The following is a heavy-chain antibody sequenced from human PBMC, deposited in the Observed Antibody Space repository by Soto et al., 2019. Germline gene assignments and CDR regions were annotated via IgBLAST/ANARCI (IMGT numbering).Heavy chain of an antibody. CDR3: ARLLGDYSYYFDY. D-gene: IGHD4-17*01. CDR2: IYYSGST. Sequence: SETLSLACTVSGGCLSRYYWSWIRHPPGKGLEWIGYIYYSGSTNYNPSLKSRVTISVDTSKNQFSLKLSSVTAADTAVYYCARLLGDYSYYFDYWGRGTLVTVS. J-gene: IGHJ4*02. CDR1: GGCLSRYY. V-gene: IGHV4-59*08.